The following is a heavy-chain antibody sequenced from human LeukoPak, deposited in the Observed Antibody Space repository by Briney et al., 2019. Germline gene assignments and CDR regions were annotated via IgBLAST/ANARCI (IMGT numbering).Heavy chain of an antibody. CDR1: GFGLSVLS. V-gene: IGHV1-24*01. CDR3: STDSGRSYFYFDF. D-gene: IGHD3-10*01. J-gene: IGHJ4*02. Sequence: ASVKVSCKISGFGLSVLSIHWMRQAPGKGLEWVGGIRPETGEPIFAQKFRGRVTITEDTFTDTGYLELRGLTSEDTTVYYCSTDSGRSYFYFDFWGQGTLVTVSS. CDR2: IRPETGEP.